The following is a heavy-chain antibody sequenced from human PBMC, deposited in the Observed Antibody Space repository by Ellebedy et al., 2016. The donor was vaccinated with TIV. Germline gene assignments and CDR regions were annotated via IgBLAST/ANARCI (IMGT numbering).Heavy chain of an antibody. Sequence: AASVKVSCKASGGTFSSYAISWVRQAPGQGLEWMGRIIPILGIANYAQKFQGRVTITADKSTSTAYMELSSLRSEDTAVYYCARAVARSSTPIDYWGQGTLVTVSS. J-gene: IGHJ4*02. CDR2: IIPILGIA. CDR1: GGTFSSYA. D-gene: IGHD6-13*01. CDR3: ARAVARSSTPIDY. V-gene: IGHV1-69*04.